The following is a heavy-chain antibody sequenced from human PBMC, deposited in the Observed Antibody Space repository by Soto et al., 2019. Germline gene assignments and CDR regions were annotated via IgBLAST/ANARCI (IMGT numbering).Heavy chain of an antibody. CDR3: ARGRPSIGAWFDP. CDR1: GGSFSGYY. Sequence: QVQLQQWGAGLLKPSETLSLTCAVYGGSFSGYYWSWIRQPPGKGLEWIGEINHSGSTNYNPSLKSRVTRSVDTSKNQFSLKLSSGTAADTAVYYCARGRPSIGAWFDPWGQGTLVTVSS. J-gene: IGHJ5*02. V-gene: IGHV4-34*01. CDR2: INHSGST.